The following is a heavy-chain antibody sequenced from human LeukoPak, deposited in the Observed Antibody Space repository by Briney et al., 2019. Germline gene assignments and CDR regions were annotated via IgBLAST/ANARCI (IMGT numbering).Heavy chain of an antibody. J-gene: IGHJ4*02. CDR1: GFTFSDYY. D-gene: IGHD2-15*01. CDR3: ARETKVVVAATFDY. V-gene: IGHV3-11*01. Sequence: PGGSLRLSCAASGFTFSDYYMSCIRQAPGKGLEWVSYISSSGSTIYYADSVKGRFTISRDNAKNSLYLQMNSLRAEDTAVYYCARETKVVVAATFDYWGQGTLVTVSS. CDR2: ISSSGSTI.